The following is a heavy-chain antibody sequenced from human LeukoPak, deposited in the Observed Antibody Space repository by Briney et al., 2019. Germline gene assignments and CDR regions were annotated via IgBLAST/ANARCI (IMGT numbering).Heavy chain of an antibody. CDR3: ARGLPVLLWFGELVY. V-gene: IGHV3-20*04. CDR2: INWNGGST. D-gene: IGHD3-10*01. Sequence: GGSLRLSCAASGFTFDEYGMSWVRQAPGKGLEWVSGINWNGGSTGYADSVKGRFTISRDNAKNSLYLQMNSLRAEDTAVYYCARGLPVLLWFGELVYWGQGTLVTVSS. CDR1: GFTFDEYG. J-gene: IGHJ4*02.